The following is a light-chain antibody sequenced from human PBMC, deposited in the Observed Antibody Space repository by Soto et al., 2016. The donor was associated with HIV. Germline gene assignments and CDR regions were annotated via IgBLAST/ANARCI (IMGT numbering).Light chain of an antibody. CDR2: KAS. V-gene: IGKV1-5*03. CDR3: QQYNSYSPT. CDR1: QSISSW. J-gene: IGKJ1*01. Sequence: DIQMTQSPSTLSASVGDRVTITCRASQSISSWLAWYQEKPGKAPNLLIYKASSSESGVPSRFSGSGSGTEFTLTINSLQPDDFATYYCQQYNSYSPTFGQGTKVEIK.